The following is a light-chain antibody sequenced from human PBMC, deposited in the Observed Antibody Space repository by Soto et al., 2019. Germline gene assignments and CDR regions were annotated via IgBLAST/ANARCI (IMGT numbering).Light chain of an antibody. CDR3: QQADTFPRT. CDR2: SAS. CDR1: QDISTL. Sequence: LQIRQSPSSAPASIGDTVKITCRASQDISTLLAWYQQKPGKAPKLLISSASTLESGAASRFSGRGSGTDFTLTISSLQHDDFATYFCQQADTFPRTFGRGTKVYIK. J-gene: IGKJ4*02. V-gene: IGKV1D-12*01.